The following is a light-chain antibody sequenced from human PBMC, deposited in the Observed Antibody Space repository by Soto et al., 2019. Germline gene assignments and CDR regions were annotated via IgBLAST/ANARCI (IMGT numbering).Light chain of an antibody. CDR1: QDISND. CDR3: LQDFNYPWT. J-gene: IGKJ1*01. Sequence: AIQMTQSPSSLSASVGDRVTITCRASQDISNDLGWYQQKPGKTPKLLIFAASSLQSGVPSRFSGGGSGTDFSLPTISLQAEDVATYYCLQDFNYPWTFGQGTKLEIE. CDR2: AAS. V-gene: IGKV1-6*01.